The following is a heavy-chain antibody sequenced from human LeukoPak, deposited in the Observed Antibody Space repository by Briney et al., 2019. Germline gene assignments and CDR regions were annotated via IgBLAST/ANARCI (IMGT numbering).Heavy chain of an antibody. V-gene: IGHV3-30*02. CDR3: AKDGVGTSTTDF. J-gene: IGHJ4*02. CDR2: IRYDGSDK. Sequence: GGSLRLSCAVSGFSFNSYGMHWVRQAPGKGLEWVTFIRYDGSDKYYADSVKGRFTISRDNSKNMLYLEVNSLRPEDTAVYYCAKDGVGTSTTDFWGQGTLVTVSS. D-gene: IGHD1-26*01. CDR1: GFSFNSYG.